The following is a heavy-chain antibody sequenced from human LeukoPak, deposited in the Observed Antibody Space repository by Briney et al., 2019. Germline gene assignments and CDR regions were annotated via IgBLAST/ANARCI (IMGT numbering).Heavy chain of an antibody. J-gene: IGHJ3*02. V-gene: IGHV3-53*01. CDR2: IYNDGIT. D-gene: IGHD2-15*01. CDR1: GFTVSSYY. Sequence: GGSLRLSCAASGFTVSSYYMSWVRQAPGKGLEWVSVIYNDGITYYAASMKGRFTLSRDNSKNTLYLQMNSLRVEDTAVYYCARGAYCSGGRCPGAFDIWGQGTMVTVSS. CDR3: ARGAYCSGGRCPGAFDI.